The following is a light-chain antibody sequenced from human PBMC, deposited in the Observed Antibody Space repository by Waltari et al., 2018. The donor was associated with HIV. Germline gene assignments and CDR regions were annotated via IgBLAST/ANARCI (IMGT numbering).Light chain of an antibody. CDR3: AAWDDSLNGYV. V-gene: IGLV1-36*01. CDR2: YDD. Sequence: QSVLTQPPSVSEAPRQRVTISCSGRRSNLGSYTVNWYQQVPGKAPKLLIYYDDLLSSGVSDRFSGSKSGTSASLAIRGLQSEDEADYYCAAWDDSLNGYVFGSGTKVTVL. CDR1: RSNLGSYT. J-gene: IGLJ1*01.